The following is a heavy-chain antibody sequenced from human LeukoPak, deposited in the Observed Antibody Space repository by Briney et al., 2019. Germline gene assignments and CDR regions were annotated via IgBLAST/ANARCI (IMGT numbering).Heavy chain of an antibody. D-gene: IGHD3-10*01. CDR3: ATDRGTY. CDR2: IKEHGSEI. Sequence: GGSLRLSCAASGSTFSTSWMNWVRRAPGKGLEWVALIKEHGSEIYHADSVKGRFTISRDDAASSLYLQMHSLRAEDTAVYYCATDRGTYWGQGTLVTVSS. J-gene: IGHJ4*02. CDR1: GSTFSTSW. V-gene: IGHV3-7*01.